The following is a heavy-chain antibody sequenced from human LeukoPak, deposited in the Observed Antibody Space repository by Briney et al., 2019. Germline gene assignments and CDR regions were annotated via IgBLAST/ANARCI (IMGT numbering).Heavy chain of an antibody. J-gene: IGHJ4*02. CDR3: ARGGRDGYSDFDY. V-gene: IGHV4-59*12. CDR2: IYYSGST. CDR1: GGSISSYY. D-gene: IGHD5-24*01. Sequence: PSETLSLTCTVSGGSISSYYWSWIRQPPGKGLEWIGYIYYSGSTNYNPSLKSRVTISVDTSKNQFSLKLSSVTAADTAVYYCARGGRDGYSDFDYWGQGTLVTVSS.